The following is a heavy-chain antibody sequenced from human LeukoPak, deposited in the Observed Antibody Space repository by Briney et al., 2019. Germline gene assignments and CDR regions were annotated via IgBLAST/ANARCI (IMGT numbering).Heavy chain of an antibody. CDR2: IWYDGSNK. CDR1: GFTFSSYG. V-gene: IGHV3-33*01. CDR3: ARDTGITMVRGFGY. Sequence: GGSLRLSCAASGFTFSSYGMHWVRQAPGKGLGWVAVIWYDGSNKYYADSVKGRFTISRDNSKNTLYLQMNSLRAEDTAVYYCARDTGITMVRGFGYWGQGTLVTVSS. D-gene: IGHD3-10*01. J-gene: IGHJ4*02.